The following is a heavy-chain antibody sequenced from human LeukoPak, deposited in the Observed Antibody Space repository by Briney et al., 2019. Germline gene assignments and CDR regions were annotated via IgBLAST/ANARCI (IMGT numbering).Heavy chain of an antibody. V-gene: IGHV3-23*01. D-gene: IGHD2-2*01. CDR3: AKARAAGSSTWPFDY. J-gene: IGHJ4*02. CDR2: ISGSGGST. CDR1: GFTFSSYA. Sequence: GRSLRLSCAASGFTFSSYAMHWVRQAPGKGLEWVSVISGSGGSTSYADSVKGRFTISRDNSKNTLYLQMNSLRAEDTAVYSCAKARAAGSSTWPFDYWGQGTLVTVSS.